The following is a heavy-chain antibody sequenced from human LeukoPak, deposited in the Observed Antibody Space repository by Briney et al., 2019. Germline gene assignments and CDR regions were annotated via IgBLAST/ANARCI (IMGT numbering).Heavy chain of an antibody. CDR2: IYYSGST. D-gene: IGHD1-14*01. V-gene: IGHV4-59*01. Sequence: SETLSLTCTVSGGSISSYYWSWIRQPPGKGLEWIGYIYYSGSTNYNPSLKSRVTISVDTSKSQFSLKLSSVTAADTAVYYCARVQNLYYYYGMDVWGQGTTVTVSS. J-gene: IGHJ6*02. CDR1: GGSISSYY. CDR3: ARVQNLYYYYGMDV.